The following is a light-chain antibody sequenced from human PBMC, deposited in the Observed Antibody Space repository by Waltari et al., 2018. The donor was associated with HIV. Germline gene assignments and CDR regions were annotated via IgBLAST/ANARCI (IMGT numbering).Light chain of an antibody. CDR1: SADIGTNT. CDR2: NDK. Sequence: QSVLTQSPSASGMSGQGVTISCSGSSADIGTNTVNWYQQLPGTAPKLLISNDKHRPSGVPDRFSGSKSGTSASLAISGLQCEDEADYYCAAWDGGLRGWVFGGGTKLTVL. V-gene: IGLV1-44*01. J-gene: IGLJ3*02. CDR3: AAWDGGLRGWV.